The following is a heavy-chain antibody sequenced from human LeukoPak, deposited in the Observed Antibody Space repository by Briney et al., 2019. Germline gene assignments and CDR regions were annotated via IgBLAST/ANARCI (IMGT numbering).Heavy chain of an antibody. D-gene: IGHD3-10*01. J-gene: IGHJ5*01. V-gene: IGHV4-39*07. CDR1: GGSISSSNYY. CDR2: VYYSGST. CDR3: ARINTIFRGVILGPKGCFDS. Sequence: SETLSLTCTVSGGSISSSNYYWGWIRQSPGKGLEWIASVYYSGSTYYNPSLRSRVTISLDTSKNQFSLKLSSVTAADTAVYYCARINTIFRGVILGPKGCFDSWGQGTLVTVSS.